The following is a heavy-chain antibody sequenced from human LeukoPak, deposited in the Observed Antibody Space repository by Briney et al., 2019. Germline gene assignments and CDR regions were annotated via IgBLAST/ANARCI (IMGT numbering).Heavy chain of an antibody. J-gene: IGHJ3*02. D-gene: IGHD2-8*02. V-gene: IGHV1-18*04. CDR2: IAAYNGNT. CDR1: GYTLNSDG. Sequence: GASVKVSCKASGYTLNSDGISWVRQAPGQGLEWMGWIAAYNGNTNYAQKFQGRVTMTTDTSTSTAYMELTSLTSDDTAVYYCARDGPPWSDALHIWGRGTMVYVSS. CDR3: ARDGPPWSDALHI.